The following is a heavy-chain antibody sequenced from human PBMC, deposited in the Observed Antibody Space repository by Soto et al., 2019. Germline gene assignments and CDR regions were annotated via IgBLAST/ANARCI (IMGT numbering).Heavy chain of an antibody. D-gene: IGHD3-9*01. CDR3: ERRRRDILTDSPESRGY. CDR1: GYSFTTNC. Sequence: GESLKISCKASGYSFTTNCIGWVRQMPGKGLEWMGIIFPADSDTRYSPSFQGQVTISADKSISTAYLQWSRLKASDTAMYYCERRRRDILTDSPESRGYWGQGTLVTVSS. J-gene: IGHJ4*02. CDR2: IFPADSDT. V-gene: IGHV5-51*01.